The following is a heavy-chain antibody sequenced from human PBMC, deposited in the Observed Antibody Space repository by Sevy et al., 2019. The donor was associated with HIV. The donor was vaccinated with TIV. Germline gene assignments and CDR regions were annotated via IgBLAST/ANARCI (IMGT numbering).Heavy chain of an antibody. Sequence: SETLSLTCTVSGGSISSGNYYWSWIRQPPGKGLEWIGYIYYSGSTYYNPSLKSRVTISLDTSKNQFSLKLSSVTAADTAVYYCTREPPPTSYYYGMDVWGQGTTVTVSS. V-gene: IGHV4-30-4*01. J-gene: IGHJ6*02. D-gene: IGHD3-16*01. CDR2: IYYSGST. CDR3: TREPPPTSYYYGMDV. CDR1: GGSISSGNYY.